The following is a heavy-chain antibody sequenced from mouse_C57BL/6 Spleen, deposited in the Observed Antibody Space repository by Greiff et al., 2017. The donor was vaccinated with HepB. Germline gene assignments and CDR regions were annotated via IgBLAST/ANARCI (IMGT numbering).Heavy chain of an antibody. V-gene: IGHV5-12*01. D-gene: IGHD2-5*01. Sequence: EVKLMESGGGLVQPGGSLKLSCAASGFTFSDYYMYWVRQTPEKRLEWVAYISNGGGSTYYPDTVKGRFTISRDNAKNTLYLQMSRLKSEDTAMDDCARHNYSNYVRPYAMDYWGQGTSVTVSS. J-gene: IGHJ4*01. CDR3: ARHNYSNYVRPYAMDY. CDR2: ISNGGGST. CDR1: GFTFSDYY.